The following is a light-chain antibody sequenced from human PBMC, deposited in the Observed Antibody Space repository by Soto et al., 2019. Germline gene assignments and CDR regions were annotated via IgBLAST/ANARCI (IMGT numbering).Light chain of an antibody. Sequence: SYELTQPLSVSVALGQTARITCGGNNIGSKNVHWYQQKPGQAPVLVIYRDNDRPSGIPERFSGSNSGNTATLTINRAQAEDEADYFCQVWDSNTVIFGGGTKLTVL. CDR2: RDN. CDR3: QVWDSNTVI. J-gene: IGLJ2*01. CDR1: NIGSKN. V-gene: IGLV3-9*01.